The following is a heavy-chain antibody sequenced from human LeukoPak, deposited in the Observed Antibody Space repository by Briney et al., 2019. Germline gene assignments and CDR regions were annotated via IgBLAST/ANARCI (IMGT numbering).Heavy chain of an antibody. CDR1: GGSFSNYY. D-gene: IGHD2-2*01. CDR3: ATGDVGYCSSTSCLDY. Sequence: PSETLSLTCAVYGGSFSNYYWSYIRQPPGKGLEWIGEIGHSGNTNYNPSLKSRVTISVDTSKNQFSLKLSSVTAADTAVYYCATGDVGYCSSTSCLDYWGQGTLVTVSS. CDR2: IGHSGNT. J-gene: IGHJ4*02. V-gene: IGHV4-34*01.